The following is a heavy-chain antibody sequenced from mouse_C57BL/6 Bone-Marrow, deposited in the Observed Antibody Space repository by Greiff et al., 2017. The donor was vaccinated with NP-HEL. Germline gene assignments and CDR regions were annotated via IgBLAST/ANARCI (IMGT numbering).Heavy chain of an antibody. CDR2: IRSKSNNYAT. Sequence: DVQLQASGGGLVQPKGSLKLSCAASGFSFNTYAMNWVRQAPGKGLEWVARIRSKSNNYATYYADSLKDRFTISRDDSESMLYLQMNNLKTEDTAMYYCVRQGYDGYYLDYWGQGTTLTVSS. D-gene: IGHD2-3*01. CDR3: VRQGYDGYYLDY. V-gene: IGHV10-1*01. J-gene: IGHJ2*01. CDR1: GFSFNTYA.